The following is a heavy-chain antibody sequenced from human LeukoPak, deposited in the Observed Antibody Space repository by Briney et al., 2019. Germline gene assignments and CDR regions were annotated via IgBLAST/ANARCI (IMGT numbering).Heavy chain of an antibody. CDR2: IYYSGST. CDR1: GGSISRSRYY. CDR3: ARESYGSRSYDYYYYFMDV. J-gene: IGHJ6*03. V-gene: IGHV4-39*07. Sequence: PSETLSLTCTVSGGSISRSRYYWGWIRQPPGKGLEWIGSIYYSGSTYYNPSLKSRVTTSVDTSKNQFSLKLSSVTAADTAVYYCARESYGSRSYDYYYYFMDVWGKGNTVTVSS. D-gene: IGHD3-10*01.